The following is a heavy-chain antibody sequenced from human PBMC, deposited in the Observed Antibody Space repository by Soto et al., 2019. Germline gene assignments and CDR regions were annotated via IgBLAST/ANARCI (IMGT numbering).Heavy chain of an antibody. V-gene: IGHV3-11*01. CDR2: IDSRGRTL. Sequence: PGGSLRLSSVASGLTFSDYSMSWIRQAPGKGLEWLAFIDSRGRTLSYADSVRGRFTISRDNAENSVYLQMDSLRADDTAVYYCARQAARNYIDSWGQGKSVTVCS. J-gene: IGHJ4*02. D-gene: IGHD6-6*01. CDR3: ARQAARNYIDS. CDR1: GLTFSDYS.